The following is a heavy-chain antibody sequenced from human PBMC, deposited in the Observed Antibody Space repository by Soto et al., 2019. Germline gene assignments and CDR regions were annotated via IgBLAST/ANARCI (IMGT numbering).Heavy chain of an antibody. CDR1: GFTFSSYA. J-gene: IGHJ6*02. CDR2: ISYDGGNK. V-gene: IGHV3-30-3*01. Sequence: QVQLVESGGGVVQPGRSLRLSCAASGFTFSSYAMHWVRQAPGKGLESVAVISYDGGNKDYADSVKGRFTISRDNSKNTLYLQMNSLIGEDTDVYYCARGAIFGVVSTYGMDVWGQGTTVTVSS. CDR3: ARGAIFGVVSTYGMDV. D-gene: IGHD3-3*01.